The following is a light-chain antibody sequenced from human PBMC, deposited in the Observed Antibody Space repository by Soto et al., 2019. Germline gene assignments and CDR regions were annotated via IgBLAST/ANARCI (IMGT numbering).Light chain of an antibody. J-gene: IGKJ2*01. V-gene: IGKV4-1*01. CDR2: WAS. CDR3: LRSESTLPA. Sequence: DIVMTQSPDSLAVSLGERATINCKSSQSVLYSSNNKNYLAWYQQRPGQPPKLLIYWASTRESGVPDRLSGSGCGTDFTLTVTSLQAEGGTVYYCLRSESTLPAFGHVTKLEIK. CDR1: QSVLYSSNNKNY.